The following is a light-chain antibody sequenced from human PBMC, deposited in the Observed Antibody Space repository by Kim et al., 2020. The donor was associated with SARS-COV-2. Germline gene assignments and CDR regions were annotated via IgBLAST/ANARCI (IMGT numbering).Light chain of an antibody. CDR3: QQRNSWPPAVT. Sequence: PGERATLSCRASQNIDTYLAWYQQRPGQATRLLVYDASNRATGVPDRFSGSGSGTDFTLTISSLEPEDFSIYYCQQRNSWPPAVTFGGGTKVDIK. J-gene: IGKJ4*01. CDR1: QNIDTY. CDR2: DAS. V-gene: IGKV3-11*01.